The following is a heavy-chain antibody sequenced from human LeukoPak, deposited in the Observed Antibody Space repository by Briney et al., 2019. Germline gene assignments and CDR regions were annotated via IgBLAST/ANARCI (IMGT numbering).Heavy chain of an antibody. Sequence: PGGSLRLSCAASGFTFSDYFMSWVRQAPGKGLEWLSYINGRGTYIDYAESLKGRITISRNNAQNSLYLQMNSLRVEDTAVYYCARSGREATEIDYWGQGTLVTVSS. CDR1: GFTFSDYF. CDR2: INGRGTYI. V-gene: IGHV3-11*06. D-gene: IGHD1-1*01. J-gene: IGHJ4*02. CDR3: ARSGREATEIDY.